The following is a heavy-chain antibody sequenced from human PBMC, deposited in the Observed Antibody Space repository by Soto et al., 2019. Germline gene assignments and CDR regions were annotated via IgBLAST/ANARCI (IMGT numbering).Heavy chain of an antibody. J-gene: IGHJ4*02. CDR1: GDSISSSSYY. CDR3: ARHRRYGVSGTTQVDY. Sequence: QLQLQESGPGLVKPSETLSLTCTVSGDSISSSSYYWGWIRQPPGKGLEWIGTMYYTGSTYYNPSLKSRVTISVDTSKNQFSLKLRSVTAADTAVFYCARHRRYGVSGTTQVDYWGQGTLVTVSS. CDR2: MYYTGST. V-gene: IGHV4-39*01. D-gene: IGHD1-20*01.